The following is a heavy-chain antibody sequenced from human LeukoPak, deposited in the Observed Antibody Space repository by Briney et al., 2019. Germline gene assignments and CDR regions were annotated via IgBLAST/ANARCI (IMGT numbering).Heavy chain of an antibody. J-gene: IGHJ3*02. V-gene: IGHV3-21*01. CDR2: ISSSSSYR. CDR3: ASSIVGATPADAFDI. CDR1: GFTFSSYS. D-gene: IGHD1-26*01. Sequence: GGSLRLSCAASGFTFSSYSMNWVRQAPGKGLEWVSSISSSSSYRYYADSVKGRFTISRDNSKNTLYLQMNSLRAEDTAVYYCASSIVGATPADAFDIWGQGTMVTVSS.